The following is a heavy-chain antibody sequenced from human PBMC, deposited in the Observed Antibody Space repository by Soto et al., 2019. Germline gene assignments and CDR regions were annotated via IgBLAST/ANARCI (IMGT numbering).Heavy chain of an antibody. Sequence: SETLSLTCAVSGGSISSGGYSWSWIRQPPGKGLEWIGYIYHSGSTYYNPSLKSRVTISVDRSKNQFSLKLSSVTAADTAVYYCARHTVSYDILTGYEVTGNNWFDPWGQGTLVTVSS. D-gene: IGHD3-9*01. J-gene: IGHJ5*02. CDR2: IYHSGST. CDR3: ARHTVSYDILTGYEVTGNNWFDP. V-gene: IGHV4-30-2*01. CDR1: GGSISSGGYS.